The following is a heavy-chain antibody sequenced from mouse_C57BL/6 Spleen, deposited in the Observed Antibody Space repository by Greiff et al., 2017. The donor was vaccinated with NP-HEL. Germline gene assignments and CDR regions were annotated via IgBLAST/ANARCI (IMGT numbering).Heavy chain of an antibody. Sequence: VQLQQSGAELAKPGASVKLSCKASGYTFTSSWMHWVKQRPGQGLEWIGYINPRSGYTKYNQKFKDKDTLTADKSASTAYMQLSSLTYEDSAVYYCARGGLWDYGSSFDYWGQGTTLTVSS. J-gene: IGHJ2*01. CDR2: INPRSGYT. D-gene: IGHD1-1*01. V-gene: IGHV1-7*01. CDR3: ARGGLWDYGSSFDY. CDR1: GYTFTSSW.